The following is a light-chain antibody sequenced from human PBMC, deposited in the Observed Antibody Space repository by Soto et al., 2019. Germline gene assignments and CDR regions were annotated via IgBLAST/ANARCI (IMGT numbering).Light chain of an antibody. CDR2: GAS. Sequence: ETVLTQSPGTLSLSPGERATLFCRASQSITSNHLAWYQQKPGQAPRLLIYGASSRATGIPDRFSGSGSGTGFALTISRLEPEDFAVYYCQQHGTSPPSWTFGQGTKVEIK. J-gene: IGKJ1*01. CDR1: QSITSNH. V-gene: IGKV3-20*01. CDR3: QQHGTSPPSWT.